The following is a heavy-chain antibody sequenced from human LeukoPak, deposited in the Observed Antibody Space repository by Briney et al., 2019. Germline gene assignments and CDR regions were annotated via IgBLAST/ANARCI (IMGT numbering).Heavy chain of an antibody. V-gene: IGHV3-7*01. CDR1: GFTFSSYW. Sequence: GGSLRLSCAASGFTFSSYWMSWVRQAPGKGLEWVANIKQDGSEKYYVDSVKGRFTISRDNAKNSLYLQMNSLRAEDTAVYYCARDEYDSSGYYYVGYYYYYMDVWGKGTTVTVSS. CDR3: ARDEYDSSGYYYVGYYYYYMDV. CDR2: IKQDGSEK. D-gene: IGHD3-22*01. J-gene: IGHJ6*03.